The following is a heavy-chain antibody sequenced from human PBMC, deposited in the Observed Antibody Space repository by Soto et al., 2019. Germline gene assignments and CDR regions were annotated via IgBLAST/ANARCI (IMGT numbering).Heavy chain of an antibody. D-gene: IGHD1-7*01. J-gene: IGHJ4*02. CDR3: AREEGTELDF. V-gene: IGHV1-2*02. CDR1: GYTFTDAY. Sequence: QVRLVQSGAEVKKPGASVKVTCKPSGYTFTDAYIHWVRQAPGQGLEWLGWINPKHGGTNYAQKFQGRVTMTRDTSSSTAVMELSSLNSNDTAVYYCAREEGTELDFWGQGTLVTVSS. CDR2: INPKHGGT.